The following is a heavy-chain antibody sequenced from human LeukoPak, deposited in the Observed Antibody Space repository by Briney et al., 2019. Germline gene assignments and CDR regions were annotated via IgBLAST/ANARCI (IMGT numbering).Heavy chain of an antibody. CDR2: ISYDGSNK. CDR1: GFTFSSYA. D-gene: IGHD3-22*01. J-gene: IGHJ4*02. CDR3: ARPYHYYYDSSGYPDY. V-gene: IGHV3-30-3*01. Sequence: PGGSLRLSCAASGFTFSSYAMHWVRQAPGKGLEWVAVISYDGSNKYYADSVKGRFTISRDNSKNTLYLQMNSLRAEDTAVCYCARPYHYYYDSSGYPDYWGQGTLVTVSS.